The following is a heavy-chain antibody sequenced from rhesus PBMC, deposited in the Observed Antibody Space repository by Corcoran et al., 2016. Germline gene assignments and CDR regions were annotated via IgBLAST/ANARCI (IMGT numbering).Heavy chain of an antibody. D-gene: IGHD5-24*01. J-gene: IGHJ4*01. CDR3: ARVDTAGTGWDY. Sequence: QVQLQESGPGVVKPSETLSLTCAVSGGSISGYYLWSWIRQPPGKGLEWIGYIYGGSGSTSYNPSLRSRVIISIDTSKNQFSLQLSSVTAADTAVYYCARVDTAGTGWDYWGQGVLVTVSS. V-gene: IGHV4S7*01. CDR1: GGSISGYYL. CDR2: IYGGSGST.